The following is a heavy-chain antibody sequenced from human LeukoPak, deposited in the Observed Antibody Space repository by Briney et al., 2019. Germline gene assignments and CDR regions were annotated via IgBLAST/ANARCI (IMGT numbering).Heavy chain of an antibody. CDR1: GFTFSSYG. Sequence: GGSLRLSCAASGFTFSSYGMHWVRQAPGKGLEWVAVIWYDGSNKYYADSVKGRFTISRDNSKNTLYLQMNSLKSEDTAVYYCARPRQLWSSADYWGQGALVTVSS. CDR2: IWYDGSNK. CDR3: ARPRQLWSSADY. D-gene: IGHD5-18*01. J-gene: IGHJ4*02. V-gene: IGHV3-33*01.